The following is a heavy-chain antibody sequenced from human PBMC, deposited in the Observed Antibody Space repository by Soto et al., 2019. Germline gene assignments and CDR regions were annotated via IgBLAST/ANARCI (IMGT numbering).Heavy chain of an antibody. V-gene: IGHV3-72*01. CDR1: GITFSDHD. D-gene: IGHD3-10*01. J-gene: IGHJ4*02. Sequence: EVQLVESGGGLVQPGGSLRLSCAISGITFSDHDIDWVRQAAGKGLEWLGRSRTRADNYATDYAASVKGRFTISRDDSKGSLSRQMRGLKTGDTAMCYCFLWVRGIINYWGQGTLVTVSS. CDR3: FLWVRGIINY. CDR2: SRTRADNYAT.